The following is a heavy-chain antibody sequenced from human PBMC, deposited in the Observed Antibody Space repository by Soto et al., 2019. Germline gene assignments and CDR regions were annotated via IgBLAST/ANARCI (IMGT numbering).Heavy chain of an antibody. V-gene: IGHV3-21*01. CDR2: ISSSSSYI. CDR3: ARVPGVAVAASDAFDI. CDR1: GFTFSSYS. Sequence: GGSLRLSCAASGFTFSSYSMNWVRQAPGKGLEWVSSISSSSSYIYYADSVKGRFTISRDNAKNSLYLQMNSLRAEDTAVYYCARVPGVAVAASDAFDIWGQGTMVTVSS. J-gene: IGHJ3*02. D-gene: IGHD6-19*01.